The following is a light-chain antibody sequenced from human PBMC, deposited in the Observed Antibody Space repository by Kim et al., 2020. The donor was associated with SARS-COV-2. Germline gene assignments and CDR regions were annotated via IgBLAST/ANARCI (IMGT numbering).Light chain of an antibody. CDR3: AAWDDSLNGLYV. J-gene: IGLJ1*01. CDR2: SNN. CDR1: SSNIGSNT. V-gene: IGLV1-44*01. Sequence: QRVTISGSGSSSNIGSNTVNWYQQLPGTAPKFLIYSNNQRPSGVPDRFSGSKSGTSASLAISGLQSEDEAEYYCAAWDDSLNGLYVFGTGTKVTVL.